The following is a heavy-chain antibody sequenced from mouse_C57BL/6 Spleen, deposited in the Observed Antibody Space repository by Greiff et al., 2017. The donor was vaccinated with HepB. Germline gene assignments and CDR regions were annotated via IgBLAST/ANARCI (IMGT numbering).Heavy chain of an antibody. CDR1: GYAFSSSW. CDR2: IYPGDGDT. Sequence: QVQLQQSGPELVKPGASVKISCKASGYAFSSSWMNWVKQRPGKGLEWIGRIYPGDGDTNYNGKFKGKATLTADKSSSTAYMQLSSLTSEDSAVYFCECYGSSYPYYVDYWGQGTTLTVSS. J-gene: IGHJ2*01. V-gene: IGHV1-82*01. D-gene: IGHD1-1*01. CDR3: ECYGSSYPYYVDY.